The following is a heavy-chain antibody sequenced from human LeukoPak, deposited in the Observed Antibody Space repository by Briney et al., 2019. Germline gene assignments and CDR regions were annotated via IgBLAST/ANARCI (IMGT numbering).Heavy chain of an antibody. CDR1: GGSISSYY. Sequence: SETLSLTCTVSGGSISSYYWSWIRQPPGKGLEWIGYIYYSGSTNFNPSLKSRVTISVDTSKNQFSLKLSSVTAADTAVYYCARSGVRYSSSWYLVYWGQGTLVTVSS. V-gene: IGHV4-59*01. J-gene: IGHJ4*02. D-gene: IGHD6-13*01. CDR2: IYYSGST. CDR3: ARSGVRYSSSWYLVY.